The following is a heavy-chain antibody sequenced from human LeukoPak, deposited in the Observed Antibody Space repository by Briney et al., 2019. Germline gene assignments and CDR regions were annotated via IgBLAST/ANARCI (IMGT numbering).Heavy chain of an antibody. J-gene: IGHJ1*01. V-gene: IGHV3-48*03. Sequence: GGPLRLSCAASGFTFSSYAMNWVRQAPGKGLEWVSYISGSGTTTYYADSVKGRFTISRDNAKNSLYLQMNSLRAEDTAVYYCARGYSTGGFQYWGQGTLVTVSS. D-gene: IGHD6-19*01. CDR2: ISGSGTTT. CDR1: GFTFSSYA. CDR3: ARGYSTGGFQY.